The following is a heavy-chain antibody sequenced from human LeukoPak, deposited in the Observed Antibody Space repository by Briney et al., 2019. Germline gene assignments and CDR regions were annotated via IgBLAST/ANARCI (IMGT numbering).Heavy chain of an antibody. V-gene: IGHV3-30*04. CDR3: ARGPIPDY. CDR1: GFTFSSYV. CDR2: ISYDGSNE. Sequence: PGRSLRLSCAASGFTFSSYVMHWVRQAPGKGLEWVAIISYDGSNEYYADSVKGRFTISRDNSKNTLYLQMNSLRAADTAVYYCARGPIPDYWGQGTLVTVSS. J-gene: IGHJ4*02. D-gene: IGHD2-2*02.